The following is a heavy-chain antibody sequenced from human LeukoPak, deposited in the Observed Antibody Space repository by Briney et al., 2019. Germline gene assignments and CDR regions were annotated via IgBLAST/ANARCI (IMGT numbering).Heavy chain of an antibody. V-gene: IGHV4-59*01. Sequence: EPLSLPCSVSGDPITGYSWSWIRPTPGKGLEWIGYIYYNGDTHYNPSLNSRLSMSVDTPKKQFSLNLRSVTAADTAVYYCVRGPYGSSISNWFDPWGQGLLVTVSS. CDR3: VRGPYGSSISNWFDP. J-gene: IGHJ5*02. D-gene: IGHD3-10*01. CDR1: GDPITGYS. CDR2: IYYNGDT.